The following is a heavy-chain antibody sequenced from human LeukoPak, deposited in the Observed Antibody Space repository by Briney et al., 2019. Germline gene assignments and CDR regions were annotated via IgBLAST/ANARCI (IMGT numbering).Heavy chain of an antibody. Sequence: SETLSLTCAVYGGSFSGYYWSWIRQPPGKGLEWIGEINHSGSTNYNPSLKSRATISVDTSNNQFSLKLSSVTAADTAVYYCARRRLGYCSSTSCPDAFDIWGQGTMVTVSS. D-gene: IGHD2-2*01. CDR3: ARRRLGYCSSTSCPDAFDI. CDR1: GGSFSGYY. J-gene: IGHJ3*02. V-gene: IGHV4-34*01. CDR2: INHSGST.